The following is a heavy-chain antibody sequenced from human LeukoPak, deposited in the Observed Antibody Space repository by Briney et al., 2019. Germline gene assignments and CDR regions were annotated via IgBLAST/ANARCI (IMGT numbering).Heavy chain of an antibody. D-gene: IGHD5-24*01. CDR3: AKDLFGMATMASDAFDL. CDR2: IRYDGSNK. V-gene: IGHV3-30*02. Sequence: GGSLRLSCAASGFTFSSYGMHWVRQAPGKGLEWVAFIRYDGSNKYYADSVKGRFTISRDNSKNTLYLQMNSLRAEDTAVYYCAKDLFGMATMASDAFDLWGQGTMVTVSS. J-gene: IGHJ3*01. CDR1: GFTFSSYG.